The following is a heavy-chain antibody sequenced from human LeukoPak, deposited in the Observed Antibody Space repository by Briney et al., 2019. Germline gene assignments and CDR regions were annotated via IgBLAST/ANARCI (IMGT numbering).Heavy chain of an antibody. V-gene: IGHV3-48*01. Sequence: PGGSLRLSCAASGFTFSSYSMNWVRQAPGKGLEWVSYISSSSSTIYYADSVKVRFTISRDNAKNSLYLQMNSLRAEDTAVYYCARYGMATIQFFDYWGQGTLFTVSS. CDR2: ISSSSSTI. CDR1: GFTFSSYS. J-gene: IGHJ4*02. D-gene: IGHD5-24*01. CDR3: ARYGMATIQFFDY.